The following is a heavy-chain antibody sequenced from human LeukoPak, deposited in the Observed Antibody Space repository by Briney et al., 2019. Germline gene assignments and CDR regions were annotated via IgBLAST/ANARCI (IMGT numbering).Heavy chain of an antibody. J-gene: IGHJ4*02. D-gene: IGHD4-11*01. V-gene: IGHV1-2*02. Sequence: ASVKVSCKASGFGYNIHWVRQAPGQGLEWMGWSDPNNGATNYAQKFQGRVTMTRDTSISTAYMELGRLTSDDTAVYYCARDRDMTTFDYWGQGTLVTVSS. CDR2: SDPNNGAT. CDR1: GFGYN. CDR3: ARDRDMTTFDY.